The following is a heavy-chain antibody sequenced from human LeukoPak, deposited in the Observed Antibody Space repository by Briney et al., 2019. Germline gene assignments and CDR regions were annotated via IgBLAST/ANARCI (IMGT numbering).Heavy chain of an antibody. CDR3: ARDPGGNWGY. V-gene: IGHV3-66*01. CDR1: GFTVSSND. J-gene: IGHJ4*02. D-gene: IGHD7-27*01. CDR2: MYSGGST. Sequence: GGSLRLSCAASGFTVSSNDMSWVRQAPGKGLEWVSVMYSGGSTYYSDSVKGRGTISRDNSKNTLYIQITSIRAEDTAVYYCARDPGGNWGYWGQGTLVTVSS.